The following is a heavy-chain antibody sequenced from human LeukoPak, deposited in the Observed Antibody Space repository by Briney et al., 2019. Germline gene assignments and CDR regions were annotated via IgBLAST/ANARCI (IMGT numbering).Heavy chain of an antibody. V-gene: IGHV5-51*01. CDR3: ARSRYCTTTSGRHFDY. Sequence: GGSLEISCKGSGYSFTNYWIGWVRQMPGKGVWWVGIIYPADSDNRHSPSFQGQVNIPADKSISTANPQWSSLKASDTAMYYCARSRYCTTTSGRHFDYWGQGTLVTASP. CDR1: GYSFTNYW. CDR2: IYPADSDN. D-gene: IGHD2-2*01. J-gene: IGHJ4*02.